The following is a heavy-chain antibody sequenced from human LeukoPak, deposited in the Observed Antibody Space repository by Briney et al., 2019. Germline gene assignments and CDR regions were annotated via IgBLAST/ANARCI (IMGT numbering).Heavy chain of an antibody. J-gene: IGHJ5*02. D-gene: IGHD2-2*02. V-gene: IGHV1-69*13. CDR2: IIPIFGTA. CDR3: ASTYCSSTSCYMDWFDP. CDR1: GGTFSSYA. Sequence: ASVKVPCKASGGTFSSYAISWVRRAPGQGLEWMGGIIPIFGTANYAQKFQGRVTITADESTSTAYMELSSLRSEDTAVYYCASTYCSSTSCYMDWFDPWGQGTLVTVSS.